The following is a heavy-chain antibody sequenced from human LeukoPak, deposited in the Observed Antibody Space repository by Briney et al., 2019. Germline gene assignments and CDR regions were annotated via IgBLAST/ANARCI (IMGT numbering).Heavy chain of an antibody. CDR2: ISRDSDIR. Sequence: GGSLRLSCAASGFIFGRDSMNWVRQAPGRGLEWISYISRDSDIRYYADSVKGRFTISRDNSKNTLYLQMNSLRAEDTAVYYCARVREDYCSGGSCLYYYGMDVWGQGTTVTVSS. J-gene: IGHJ6*02. D-gene: IGHD2-15*01. V-gene: IGHV3-48*01. CDR1: GFIFGRDS. CDR3: ARVREDYCSGGSCLYYYGMDV.